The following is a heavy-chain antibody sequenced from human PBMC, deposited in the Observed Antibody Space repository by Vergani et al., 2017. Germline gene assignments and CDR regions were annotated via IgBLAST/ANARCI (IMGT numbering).Heavy chain of an antibody. V-gene: IGHV5-51*01. CDR1: GYSFTTYW. CDR3: ARQEYGSGSYFAFDI. J-gene: IGHJ3*02. CDR2: IYPGDSDT. Sequence: EVQMVQSGAEVKKPGESLKISCKGSGYSFTTYWIPWVRQMPGKGLEWMGIIYPGDSDTRYSPSFQGQVTISADKSINTAYLQWSSLKASDTAMYYCARQEYGSGSYFAFDIWGQGTMVTVSS. D-gene: IGHD3-10*01.